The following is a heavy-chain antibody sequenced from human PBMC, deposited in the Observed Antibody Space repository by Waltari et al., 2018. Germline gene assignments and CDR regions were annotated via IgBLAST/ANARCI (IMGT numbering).Heavy chain of an antibody. J-gene: IGHJ4*02. V-gene: IGHV4-39*01. CDR1: GGSISSSSYY. D-gene: IGHD3-22*01. CDR3: ARHAPTYYYDSSGYYYASTFDY. CDR2: IYYSGST. Sequence: QLQLQESGPGLVKPSETLSLTCTVSGGSISSSSYYWGWIRQPPGKGLEWIGSIYYSGSTYYNPSLKSRVTISVDTSKNQFSLKLSSVTAADTAVYYCARHAPTYYYDSSGYYYASTFDYWGQGTLVTVSS.